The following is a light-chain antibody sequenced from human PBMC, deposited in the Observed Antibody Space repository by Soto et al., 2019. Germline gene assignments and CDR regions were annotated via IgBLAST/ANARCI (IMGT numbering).Light chain of an antibody. CDR3: SSYTSSSTYVV. V-gene: IGLV2-14*03. CDR1: SSDVGGYNY. J-gene: IGLJ2*01. Sequence: QSALTQPASVSGSPGQSITISCTGTSSDVGGYNYVSWYQQHPGKAPKLMIYDVINRPSGVSNRFSGSKSGNSASLTISGLQDEDEADYYCSSYTSSSTYVVFGGGTKVTVL. CDR2: DVI.